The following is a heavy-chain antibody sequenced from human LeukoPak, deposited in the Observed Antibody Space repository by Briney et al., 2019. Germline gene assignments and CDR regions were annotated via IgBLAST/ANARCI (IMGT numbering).Heavy chain of an antibody. CDR2: ISSTGSTI. J-gene: IGHJ4*02. D-gene: IGHD2-2*01. V-gene: IGHV3-11*01. CDR3: AKDRCTSTSCPLDY. Sequence: PRGSLRLSCAASGFTFSDYYMSWIRQAPGKGLEWVSYISSTGSTIFYADSVKGRFIISRDNAKNSLYLQMNNLRAEDTAVYYCAKDRCTSTSCPLDYWGQGTLVTVSS. CDR1: GFTFSDYY.